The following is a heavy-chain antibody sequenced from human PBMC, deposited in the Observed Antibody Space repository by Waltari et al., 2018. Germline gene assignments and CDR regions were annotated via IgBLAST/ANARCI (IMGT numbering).Heavy chain of an antibody. CDR1: GFTFDDYT. V-gene: IGHV3-43*01. J-gene: IGHJ4*02. CDR2: ISWDGGST. CDR3: VKEGSLRGRWLRMFDY. D-gene: IGHD5-12*01. Sequence: EVQLVESGGVVVQPGGSLRLSCAASGFTFDDYTMHWVRQAPGKGLEWVSLISWDGGSTYYADSVKGRFTISRDNSKNSLYLQMNSLRTEDTALYYCVKEGSLRGRWLRMFDYWGQGTLVTVSS.